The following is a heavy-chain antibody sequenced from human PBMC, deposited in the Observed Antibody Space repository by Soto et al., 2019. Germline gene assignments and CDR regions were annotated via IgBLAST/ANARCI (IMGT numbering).Heavy chain of an antibody. CDR1: GYTFTGYY. J-gene: IGHJ4*02. CDR3: ARALVRSYYEHVGTRPPPIDY. V-gene: IGHV1-2*02. CDR2: INPNIVGT. D-gene: IGHD1-26*01. Sequence: QVQLVQSGAEVKKPGASVKVSCKASGYTFTGYYMHWVRQAPGQGLECMGWINPNIVGTNYAQKFQGRVTMTRDTSISTAYMELSRLRSDDTAVYYCARALVRSYYEHVGTRPPPIDYWGQGTLVTVSS.